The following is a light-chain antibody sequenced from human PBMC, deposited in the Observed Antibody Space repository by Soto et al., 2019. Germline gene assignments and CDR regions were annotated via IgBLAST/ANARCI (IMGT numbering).Light chain of an antibody. Sequence: EIVLTQSPGTLSLSPGERATLSCRASQTVSSSHLAWNQQKTGQAPNLLIYGASSRATGIPDRFSGSGSGTDFTLTVSRLEPEDFAVYYCQHYGSSPRTFGGGTKVDIK. J-gene: IGKJ4*02. CDR3: QHYGSSPRT. CDR2: GAS. V-gene: IGKV3-20*01. CDR1: QTVSSSH.